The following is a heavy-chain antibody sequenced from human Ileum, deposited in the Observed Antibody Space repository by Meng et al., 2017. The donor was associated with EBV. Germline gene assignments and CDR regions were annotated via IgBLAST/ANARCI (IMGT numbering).Heavy chain of an antibody. V-gene: IGHV4-4*02. Sequence: QGQLEESGPGLVKPSWTLSLPCTVLGDSISSNSWWNWVRQPPGKGLEWIGDIYHSGDSNYNPSLKSRVTISLDNSNNQFSLTLSSVTAADTAVYYCARDPIPVPGRNFDYWGQGTLVTVSS. CDR1: GDSISSNSW. CDR2: IYHSGDS. CDR3: ARDPIPVPGRNFDY. D-gene: IGHD6-19*01. J-gene: IGHJ4*02.